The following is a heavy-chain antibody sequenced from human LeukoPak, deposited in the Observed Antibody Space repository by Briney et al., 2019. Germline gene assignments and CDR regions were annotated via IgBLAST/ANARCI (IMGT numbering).Heavy chain of an antibody. J-gene: IGHJ4*02. CDR2: ISGSGANT. CDR1: EFTFTSYA. V-gene: IGHV3-23*01. CDR3: AKHKATVTAKGPFDY. D-gene: IGHD2-21*02. Sequence: GGSLRLSCAASEFTFTSYAMTWVRQAPGKGLEWVSSISGSGANTYYADSVKGRFTISRDNSKNTLYLQFNSLRAEDTAVYYCAKHKATVTAKGPFDYWGQGTLVTVSS.